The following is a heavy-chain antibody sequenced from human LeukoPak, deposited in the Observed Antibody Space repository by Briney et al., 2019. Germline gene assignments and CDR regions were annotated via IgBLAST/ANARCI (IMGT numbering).Heavy chain of an antibody. V-gene: IGHV3-30*18. D-gene: IGHD4-17*01. CDR3: AKLRTLATDY. J-gene: IGHJ4*02. CDR2: ISYDGSNE. CDR1: GFTVRSNY. Sequence: GGSLRLSCAVSGFTVRSNYMSWVRQAPGKGLEWVAVISYDGSNEDYADSVKGRFTISRDNSKNTLYLQMNSLRAEDTAVYYCAKLRTLATDYWGQGTMVSVSS.